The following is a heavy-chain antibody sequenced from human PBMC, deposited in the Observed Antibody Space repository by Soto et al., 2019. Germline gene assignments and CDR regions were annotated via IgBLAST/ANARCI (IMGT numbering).Heavy chain of an antibody. D-gene: IGHD6-13*01. CDR3: ARDPNRAGAAAGIVRNWVDP. CDR1: GYTFTGYY. CDR2: INPNSGGT. J-gene: IGHJ5*02. Sequence: QVQLVQSGAEVKKPGASVKVSCKASGYTFTGYYMHWVRQAPGQGLEWMGWINPNSGGTNYAQKFQDRGTMTRDTCVSTAYMELSRLRSDDTAVYYCARDPNRAGAAAGIVRNWVDPWGQGTLVTVSS. V-gene: IGHV1-2*02.